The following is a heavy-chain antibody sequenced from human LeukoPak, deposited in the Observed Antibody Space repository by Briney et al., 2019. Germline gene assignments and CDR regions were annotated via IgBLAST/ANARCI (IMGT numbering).Heavy chain of an antibody. D-gene: IGHD6-13*01. CDR1: GFTFSSYS. CDR3: ARKSVKGIAAAGKGGFDY. J-gene: IGHJ4*02. V-gene: IGHV3-21*01. Sequence: GGSLRLSCAASGFTFSSYSMNWVRQAPGKGLEWVSSIRSSSSYIYYADSVKGRFTISRDNAKNSLYLQMNSLRAEDTAVYYCARKSVKGIAAAGKGGFDYWGQGTLVTVSS. CDR2: IRSSSSYI.